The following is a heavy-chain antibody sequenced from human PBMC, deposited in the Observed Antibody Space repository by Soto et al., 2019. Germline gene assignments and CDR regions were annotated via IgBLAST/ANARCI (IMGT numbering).Heavy chain of an antibody. Sequence: GGSLRLSCAASGFTFSSYSMNWVRQAPGKGLEWVSYISSSSSTIYYADSVKGRFTISRDNAKNSLYLQMNSLRAEDTAVYYCARIGPIVVVPMWSVLYYMDVWGKGTTVTVSS. CDR2: ISSSSSTI. D-gene: IGHD2-2*01. V-gene: IGHV3-48*01. CDR3: ARIGPIVVVPMWSVLYYMDV. J-gene: IGHJ6*03. CDR1: GFTFSSYS.